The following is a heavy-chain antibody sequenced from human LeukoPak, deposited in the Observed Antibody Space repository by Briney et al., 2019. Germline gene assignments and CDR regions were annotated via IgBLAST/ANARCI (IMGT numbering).Heavy chain of an antibody. V-gene: IGHV4-39*01. CDR1: GGSISSSSYY. J-gene: IGHJ4*02. CDR3: VAVAVRVDY. Sequence: ETLSLTCTVSGGSISSSSYYWGWIRQPPGKGLEWIGSIYYSGSTYYNPSLKSRVTISVDTSKNQFSLKLSSVTAADTAVYYRVAVAVRVDYWGQGTLVTVSS. CDR2: IYYSGST. D-gene: IGHD6-19*01.